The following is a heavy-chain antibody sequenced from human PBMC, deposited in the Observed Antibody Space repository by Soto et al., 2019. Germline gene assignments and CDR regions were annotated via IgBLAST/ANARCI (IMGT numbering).Heavy chain of an antibody. V-gene: IGHV3-30*03. CDR3: VSDRGYGHASVPYS. J-gene: IGHJ4*02. D-gene: IGHD5-18*01. Sequence: QAQLVESGGGVVQPGRSLRLSCAASGLAFSSYGMHRVRQAPGTGLEWVAVISYDGSLQHYADSVKGRFTISRDNSKNMVLLQISSLRAEDTAVYYCVSDRGYGHASVPYSWGQGTLVSVSS. CDR2: ISYDGSLQ. CDR1: GLAFSSYG.